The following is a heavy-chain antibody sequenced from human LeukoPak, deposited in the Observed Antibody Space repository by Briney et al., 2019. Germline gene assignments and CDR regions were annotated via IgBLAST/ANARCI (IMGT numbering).Heavy chain of an antibody. D-gene: IGHD6-6*01. CDR2: ISSSGNTI. CDR1: EFTFTSYE. CDR3: ARGPSIAARYDAFGI. V-gene: IGHV3-48*03. J-gene: IGHJ3*02. Sequence: GGSLTLSCAASEFTFTSYELNWVRQAPGKGLEWVSYISSSGNTISYADSVKGRFTISRDNAKNSLYLQVISLRAEDTAVYYCARGPSIAARYDAFGIWGQGTMVTVSS.